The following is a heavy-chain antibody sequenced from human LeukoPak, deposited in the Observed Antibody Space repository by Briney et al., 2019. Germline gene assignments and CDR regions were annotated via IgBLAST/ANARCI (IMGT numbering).Heavy chain of an antibody. Sequence: GGSPRLSCAASGFTFSSYSMNWVRQAPGKGLEWVSSISSSSSYIYYADSVKGRFTISRDNAKNSLYLQMNSLRAEDTAVYYCARAQQLDTLDYWGQGTLVTVSS. CDR2: ISSSSSYI. J-gene: IGHJ4*02. D-gene: IGHD6-13*01. CDR1: GFTFSSYS. CDR3: ARAQQLDTLDY. V-gene: IGHV3-21*01.